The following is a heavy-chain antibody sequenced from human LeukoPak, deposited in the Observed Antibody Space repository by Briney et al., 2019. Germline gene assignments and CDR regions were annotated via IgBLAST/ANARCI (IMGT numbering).Heavy chain of an antibody. J-gene: IGHJ4*02. Sequence: GRSLRLSCAASGFTFSTYGMHWARQAPGKGLEWVAVLSYDGSEKYFADSVKGRYTISRDNSKNTLYPQMNSLRVEDTAVYYCAKSRSGWYGGFDYWGQGTLVTVSS. D-gene: IGHD6-19*01. V-gene: IGHV3-30*18. CDR3: AKSRSGWYGGFDY. CDR1: GFTFSTYG. CDR2: LSYDGSEK.